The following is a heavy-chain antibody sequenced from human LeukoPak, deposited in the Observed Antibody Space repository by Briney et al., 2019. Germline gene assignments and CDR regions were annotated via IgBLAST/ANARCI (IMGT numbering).Heavy chain of an antibody. CDR3: AICGYTYGTNPFDY. Sequence: GGSLRLSCAASGFTFSSYAMSWVRQAPGKGLEWVSTITSGGNTYYADSVKGRFTISRDNSKNTLYLQMNFPRAEDTALYYCAICGYTYGTNPFDYWGQGTLVTVSS. CDR2: ITSGGNT. J-gene: IGHJ4*02. V-gene: IGHV3-23*01. D-gene: IGHD5-18*01. CDR1: GFTFSSYA.